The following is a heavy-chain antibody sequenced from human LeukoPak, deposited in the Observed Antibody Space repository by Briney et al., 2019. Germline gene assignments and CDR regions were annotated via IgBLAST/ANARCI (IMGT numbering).Heavy chain of an antibody. CDR3: AGPGLGDAFDI. CDR1: GGSFSGYY. Sequence: SETLSLTCAVYGGSFSGYYWSWIRQPPGKGLEWIGEINHSGSTNYNPSLKSRVTISVDTSKNQFSLKLSSVTAADTAVCYCAGPGLGDAFDIWGQGTMVTVSS. D-gene: IGHD3-16*01. V-gene: IGHV4-34*01. CDR2: INHSGST. J-gene: IGHJ3*02.